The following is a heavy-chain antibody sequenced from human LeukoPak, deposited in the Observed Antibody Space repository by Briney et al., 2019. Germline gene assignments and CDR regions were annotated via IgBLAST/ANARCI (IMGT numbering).Heavy chain of an antibody. CDR2: IYYSGST. Sequence: SETLSLTCTVSGGSISSHYWSWIRQPPGKGLEWIGYIYYSGSTNYNPSLKSRVTISVDTSKNQFSLKLSSMTAADTAVYYCARRRSYRNAFDIWGQGTMVTVSS. D-gene: IGHD4-11*01. V-gene: IGHV4-59*11. J-gene: IGHJ3*02. CDR3: ARRRSYRNAFDI. CDR1: GGSISSHY.